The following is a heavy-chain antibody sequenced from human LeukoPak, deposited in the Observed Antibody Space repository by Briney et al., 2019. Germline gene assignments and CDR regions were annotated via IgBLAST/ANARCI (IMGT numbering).Heavy chain of an antibody. CDR3: ARGTRYCSSTSCLRGYYFDY. CDR2: IKQDGSEK. J-gene: IGHJ4*02. V-gene: IGHV3-7*01. CDR1: GFTFSSYW. D-gene: IGHD2-2*01. Sequence: GGSLRLSCAASGFTFSSYWMSWVRQAPGKGLEWVANIKQDGSEKYYVDSVKGRFTISRDNAKNSLYLQMNSLRAGDTAVYYCARGTRYCSSTSCLRGYYFDYWGQGTLVTVSS.